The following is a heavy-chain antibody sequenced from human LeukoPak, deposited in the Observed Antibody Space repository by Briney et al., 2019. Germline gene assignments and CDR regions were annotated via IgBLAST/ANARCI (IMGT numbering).Heavy chain of an antibody. Sequence: GGSLRLSCAASGFTVSSSYMSWVRQAPGKGLEWVSIIYSGGSTYYADSVKGRFSISRDNSKNTLYLQMNSLRAEDTAVYYCARAPPSGGTVHYYYYGMDVWGQGTTVTVSS. CDR1: GFTVSSSY. D-gene: IGHD3-16*01. J-gene: IGHJ6*02. V-gene: IGHV3-53*01. CDR2: IYSGGST. CDR3: ARAPPSGGTVHYYYYGMDV.